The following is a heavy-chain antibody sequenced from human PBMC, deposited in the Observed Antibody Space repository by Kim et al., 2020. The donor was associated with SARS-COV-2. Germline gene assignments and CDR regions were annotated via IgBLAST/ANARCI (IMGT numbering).Heavy chain of an antibody. CDR2: ISYDGSNK. D-gene: IGHD2-8*02. CDR3: ARDRYGSGGMDV. V-gene: IGHV3-30-3*01. J-gene: IGHJ6*02. CDR1: GFTFSSYA. Sequence: GGSLRLSCAASGFTFSSYAMHWVRQAPGKGLEWVAVISYDGSNKYYADSVKGRFTISRDNSKNTLYLQMNSLRAEDTAVYYCARDRYGSGGMDVWGQGTTVTVSS.